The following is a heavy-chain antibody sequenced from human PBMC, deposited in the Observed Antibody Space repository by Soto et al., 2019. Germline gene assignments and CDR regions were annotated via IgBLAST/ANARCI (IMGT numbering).Heavy chain of an antibody. CDR3: ARQIAPRIAVP. D-gene: IGHD6-19*01. CDR1: GFSLSTSGVG. V-gene: IGHV2-5*02. J-gene: IGHJ4*02. Sequence: QITLKESGPTLVKPTQTLTLTCTFSGFSLSTSGVGVGWIRQPPGKALEWLALIYWDDDKHYSPSLKSRLTTPKDTSKGQVVLPMTTMDPLDTATYYCARQIAPRIAVPWGQGTLVTASP. CDR2: IYWDDDK.